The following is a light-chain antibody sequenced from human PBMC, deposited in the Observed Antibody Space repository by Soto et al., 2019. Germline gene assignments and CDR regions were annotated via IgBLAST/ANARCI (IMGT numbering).Light chain of an antibody. CDR3: QQYGSSPRT. Sequence: ENVLTQSPGTLSLSPGERATLSCRASQSVSSSYLAWYQQKPGQAPMLLIYGASSRATGIPDRFSGSGSGTDFTLTISRLEPEDFAVYYCQQYGSSPRTFGQGTKVEIK. CDR2: GAS. CDR1: QSVSSSY. V-gene: IGKV3-20*01. J-gene: IGKJ1*01.